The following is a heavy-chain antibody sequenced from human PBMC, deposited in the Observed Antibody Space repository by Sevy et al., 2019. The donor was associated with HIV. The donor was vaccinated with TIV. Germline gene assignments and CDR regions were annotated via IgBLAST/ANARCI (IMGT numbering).Heavy chain of an antibody. Sequence: GGSLRLSCAASGFTFSSYAMNWVRQAPGKGLEWVSGIRGSGGSTYYADSVKGRFTISRDNSKNTLDLQMNSLRAEDTAVYYCAKGGLAAVGKSSYGMDVWGQGTTVTVSS. V-gene: IGHV3-23*01. J-gene: IGHJ6*02. CDR3: AKGGLAAVGKSSYGMDV. D-gene: IGHD6-13*01. CDR2: IRGSGGST. CDR1: GFTFSSYA.